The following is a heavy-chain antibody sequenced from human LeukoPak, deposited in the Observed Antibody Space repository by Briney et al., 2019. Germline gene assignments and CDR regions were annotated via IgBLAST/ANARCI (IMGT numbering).Heavy chain of an antibody. CDR2: ISGKANSYAT. Sequence: PGGSLRLSCAASGFTFSGSAIHWGRQACGKGLEWVGRISGKANSYATAYAASMKGRITISRDDSKNTAYLQMNSLKTEDTAVYYCTRLLDTAMIISALDYWGQGNRVTVSS. CDR3: TRLLDTAMIISALDY. V-gene: IGHV3-73*01. CDR1: GFTFSGSA. J-gene: IGHJ4*02. D-gene: IGHD5-18*01.